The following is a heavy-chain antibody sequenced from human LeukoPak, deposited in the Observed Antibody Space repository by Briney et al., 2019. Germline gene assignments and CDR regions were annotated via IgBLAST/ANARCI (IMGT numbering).Heavy chain of an antibody. CDR2: INQDGSDK. J-gene: IGHJ4*02. V-gene: IGHV3-7*03. CDR1: GFTSSSYW. CDR3: AKKNGGSGSSIDY. Sequence: GGSLRLSCAASGFTSSSYWMGWVRQAPGKGLEWVANINQDGSDKYYVDSVKGRFTISRDNSKNTLYLQMNSLRAEDTAVYYCAKKNGGSGSSIDYWGQGTLVTVSS. D-gene: IGHD3-10*01.